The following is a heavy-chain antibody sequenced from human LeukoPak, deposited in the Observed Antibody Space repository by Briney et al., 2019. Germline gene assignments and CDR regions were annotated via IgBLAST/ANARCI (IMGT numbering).Heavy chain of an antibody. CDR1: GLTFNYYA. Sequence: GGSLRLSCAVSGLTFNYYAMSWVGQAPGKGLEWVSGISGRGASKYYADSVKGRFTISRDNSKNTLYLQMNSLRAEDTAVYYCANSQAPLNWGQGTLVTVSS. V-gene: IGHV3-23*01. CDR2: ISGRGASK. J-gene: IGHJ4*02. CDR3: ANSQAPLN.